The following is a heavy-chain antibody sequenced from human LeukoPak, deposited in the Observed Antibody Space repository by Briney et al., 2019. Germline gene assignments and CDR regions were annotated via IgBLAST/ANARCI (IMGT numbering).Heavy chain of an antibody. CDR1: GGSISSYY. D-gene: IGHD1-26*01. CDR2: IYTSGST. V-gene: IGHV4-4*07. CDR3: AREGIGIVGATPDY. Sequence: SETLSLTCTVSGGSISSYYRSWIRQPAGKGLEWIGRIYTSGSTNYNPSLKSRVTMSVDTSKNRFSLKLSSVTAADTAVYYCAREGIGIVGATPDYWGQGTLVTVSS. J-gene: IGHJ4*02.